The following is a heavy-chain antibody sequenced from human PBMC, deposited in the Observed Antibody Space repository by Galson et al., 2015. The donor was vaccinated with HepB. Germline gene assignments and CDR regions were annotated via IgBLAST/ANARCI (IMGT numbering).Heavy chain of an antibody. CDR2: INSDGSST. D-gene: IGHD3-10*01. CDR1: GFTFSSYW. Sequence: SLRLSCAASGFTFSSYWMHWVRQAPGKGLVWVSRINSDGSSTSYADSVKGRFTISRDNAKNTLYLQMNSLRAEDTAVYYCARSGKSSGSQNWYFDLWGRGTLVTVSS. J-gene: IGHJ2*01. V-gene: IGHV3-74*01. CDR3: ARSGKSSGSQNWYFDL.